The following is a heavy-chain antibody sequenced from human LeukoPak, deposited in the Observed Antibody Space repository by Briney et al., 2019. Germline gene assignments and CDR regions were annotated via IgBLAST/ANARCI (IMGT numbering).Heavy chain of an antibody. CDR2: INPSVST. CDR3: ARDLEYCSSTSCPFDY. J-gene: IGHJ4*02. Sequence: PSETLSLTCAVYGGSLSGYYWSWIRQPPGKGLEWIGEINPSVSTNYNPSLKSRVTISVDTSKNQFTLKLNSVTAADTAVYYCARDLEYCSSTSCPFDYWGQGTLVTVSS. V-gene: IGHV4-34*01. D-gene: IGHD2-2*01. CDR1: GGSLSGYY.